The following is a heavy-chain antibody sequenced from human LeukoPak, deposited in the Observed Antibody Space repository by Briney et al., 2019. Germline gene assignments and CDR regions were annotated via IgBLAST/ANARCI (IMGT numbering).Heavy chain of an antibody. CDR2: INPSGGST. CDR3: GGHLDRGMDV. V-gene: IGHV1-46*01. J-gene: IGHJ6*02. CDR1: GYTFTSYY. Sequence: ASVKVSCKASGYTFTSYYMHWVRQAPGQGLEWMGIINPSGGSTSYAQKFQGRVAMTRGTSTSTVYMELSSLRSEDTAVYYCGGHLDRGMDVWGQGTTVTVSS. D-gene: IGHD3-3*02.